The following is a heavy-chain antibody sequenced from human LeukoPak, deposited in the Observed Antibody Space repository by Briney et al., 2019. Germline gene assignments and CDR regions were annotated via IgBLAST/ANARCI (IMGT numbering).Heavy chain of an antibody. CDR2: VNPSGGST. D-gene: IGHD2-21*02. Sequence: ASVKVSCKASGYTFTSYYMHWVRQAPGQGLEWMGIVNPSGGSTSYAQKFQGRVTMTRDTSTTTVYMELSSLRSEDTAVYYCAGAVTAIVFDYWGQGTLVTVSS. J-gene: IGHJ4*02. V-gene: IGHV1-46*01. CDR1: GYTFTSYY. CDR3: AGAVTAIVFDY.